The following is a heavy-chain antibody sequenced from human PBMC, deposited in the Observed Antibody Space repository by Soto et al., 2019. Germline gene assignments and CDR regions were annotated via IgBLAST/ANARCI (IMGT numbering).Heavy chain of an antibody. Sequence: LTCAISGDSVSSNSAAWNWIRQSPSRGLEWLGRTYYRSKWYNDYAVSVKSRITINPDTSKNQFSLQLNSVTPEDTAVYYCARDMVRGVIITSVFDYWGQGTLVTVSS. CDR3: ARDMVRGVIITSVFDY. V-gene: IGHV6-1*01. J-gene: IGHJ4*02. CDR2: TYYRSKWYN. CDR1: GDSVSSNSAA. D-gene: IGHD3-10*01.